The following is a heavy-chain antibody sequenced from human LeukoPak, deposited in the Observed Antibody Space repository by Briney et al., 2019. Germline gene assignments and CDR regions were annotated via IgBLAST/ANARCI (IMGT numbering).Heavy chain of an antibody. CDR3: ARGKSLRYFDWIYDAFDI. J-gene: IGHJ3*02. V-gene: IGHV6-1*01. CDR2: TYYRSKWYN. D-gene: IGHD3-9*01. Sequence: SQTLSLTCAISGDSVSSNSAAWNWIRQSPSRGLEWLGRTYYRSKWYNDYAVSVKSRITINPDTSKNQFSLQLNSVTPEDTAVYYCARGKSLRYFDWIYDAFDIWGQGTMVTVSS. CDR1: GDSVSSNSAA.